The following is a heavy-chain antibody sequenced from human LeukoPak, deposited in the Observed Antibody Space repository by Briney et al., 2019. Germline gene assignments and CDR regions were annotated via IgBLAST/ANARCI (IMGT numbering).Heavy chain of an antibody. CDR3: AKGAKRVVGATTHWIDP. V-gene: IGHV3-30*18. CDR1: GFTFSSYW. J-gene: IGHJ5*02. Sequence: GGSLRLSCAASGFTFSSYWMHWVRQAPGKGLEWVAFISNDGSNKKYADSVKGRFTISRDNSKNTLYLQMNSLRAEDTAVYYCAKGAKRVVGATTHWIDPWGQGTLVTVSS. D-gene: IGHD1-26*01. CDR2: ISNDGSNK.